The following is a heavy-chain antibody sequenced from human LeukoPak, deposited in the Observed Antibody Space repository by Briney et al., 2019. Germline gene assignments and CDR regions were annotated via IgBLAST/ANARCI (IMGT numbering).Heavy chain of an antibody. V-gene: IGHV1-46*01. CDR2: INPSGGST. CDR3: ARVSVITIFGVVIRGGAFDI. J-gene: IGHJ3*02. CDR1: GYTFTSYY. D-gene: IGHD3-3*01. Sequence: ASVKVSCKASGYTFTSYYMHWVRQAPGQGLEWMGIINPSGGSTSCAQKFQGRVTMTRDMSTSTVYMELSSLRSEDTAVYYCARVSVITIFGVVIRGGAFDIWGQGTMVTVSS.